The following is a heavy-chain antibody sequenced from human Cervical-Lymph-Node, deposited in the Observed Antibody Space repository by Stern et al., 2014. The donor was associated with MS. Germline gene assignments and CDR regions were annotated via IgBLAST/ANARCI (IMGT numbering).Heavy chain of an antibody. Sequence: EVHLVESGGGFVQPGGSLRLSCAVSGFTVSSNYMSWVRQAPGKGLESVAVIYSGGSTYYADSVKGRFTISRDNSKNTLYLQMNSLRAEDTAVYYCARDRRYCSGVNCYSGADYWGQGTLVTVSS. CDR1: GFTVSSNY. J-gene: IGHJ4*02. CDR3: ARDRRYCSGVNCYSGADY. CDR2: IYSGGST. V-gene: IGHV3-66*02. D-gene: IGHD2-15*01.